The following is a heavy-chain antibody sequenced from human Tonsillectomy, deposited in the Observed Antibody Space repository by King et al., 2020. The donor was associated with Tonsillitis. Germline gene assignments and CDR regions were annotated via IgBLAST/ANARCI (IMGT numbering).Heavy chain of an antibody. CDR2: IYYSGST. J-gene: IGHJ3*02. D-gene: IGHD3-22*01. Sequence: QLQESGPGLVKPSQTLSLTCTVSGGSISSGGYYWSWIRQHPGKGLEWIGYIYYSGSTYYNPSLKSRVTISVDTSKNQFSLKLSSVTAADTAVYYCAIDQRTMIVVRGAFDIWGHGTMVTVSS. CDR3: AIDQRTMIVVRGAFDI. V-gene: IGHV4-31*03. CDR1: GGSISSGGYY.